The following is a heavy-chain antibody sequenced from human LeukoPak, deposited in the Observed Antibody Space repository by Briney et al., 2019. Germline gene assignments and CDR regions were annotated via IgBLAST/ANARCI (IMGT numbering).Heavy chain of an antibody. CDR1: GFTFSSYG. Sequence: GGSLRLSCAASGFTFSSYGMHWVRQAPGKGLEWVAFIRYDGSNKYYADSVKGRFTISRDNSKNTLYLQMNSLRAEDTAVYYCAGRESVVPAAYDYWGQGTLVTVSS. V-gene: IGHV3-30*02. CDR3: AGRESVVPAAYDY. D-gene: IGHD2-2*01. CDR2: IRYDGSNK. J-gene: IGHJ4*02.